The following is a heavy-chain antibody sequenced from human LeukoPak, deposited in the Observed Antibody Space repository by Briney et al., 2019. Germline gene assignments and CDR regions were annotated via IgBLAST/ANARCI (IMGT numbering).Heavy chain of an antibody. D-gene: IGHD5-12*01. CDR3: ARRPGYSGSQRGYYNY. CDR2: IFYTGAT. Sequence: SETLSLTCTVSGGSISTSTYYWGWIRQPPGQGPEWIGRIFYTGATYYDPSLKTRVTMSVDTSKNQFSLKLNSVTAADTAVYYCARRPGYSGSQRGYYNYWGQGTLVTVSS. V-gene: IGHV4-39*01. CDR1: GGSISTSTYY. J-gene: IGHJ4*02.